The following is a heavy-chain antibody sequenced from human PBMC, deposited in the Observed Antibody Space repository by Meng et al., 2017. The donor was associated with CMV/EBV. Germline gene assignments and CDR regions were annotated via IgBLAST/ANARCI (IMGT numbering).Heavy chain of an antibody. CDR1: GGSISSYY. D-gene: IGHD5-18*01. J-gene: IGHJ4*02. CDR3: ARHGDTAMVVGIDY. V-gene: IGHV4-4*07. CDR2: IYTSGST. Sequence: QVQLQESGPGLVKPSEPLSLTCPVSGGSISSYYWSWIRQPAGKGLEWIGRIYTSGSTNYNPSLKSRVTMSVDTSKNQFSLKLSSVTAADTAVYYCARHGDTAMVVGIDYWGQGTLVTVSS.